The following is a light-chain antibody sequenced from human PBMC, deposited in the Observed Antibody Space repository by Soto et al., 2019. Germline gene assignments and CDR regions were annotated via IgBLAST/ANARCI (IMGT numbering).Light chain of an antibody. J-gene: IGLJ3*02. Sequence: QSALTQPASASGSPGQSITISCTGTSSDVGGYDYVSWYQQNPGKAPKLLISDVTDRASGVSHRFSGSKSGNTATLTISGLQAEDEADYYCSSCKNSVIHVVFGGGTKLTVL. CDR2: DVT. CDR3: SSCKNSVIHVV. CDR1: SSDVGGYDY. V-gene: IGLV2-14*01.